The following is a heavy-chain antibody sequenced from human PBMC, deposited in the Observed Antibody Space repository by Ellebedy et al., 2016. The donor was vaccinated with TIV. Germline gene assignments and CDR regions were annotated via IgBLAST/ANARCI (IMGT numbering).Heavy chain of an antibody. J-gene: IGHJ4*02. Sequence: SETLSLXXTVSGGSISSYYWSWIRQPPGKGLEWIGYIYYSGSTYYNPSLKSRVTISVDTSKNQFSLKLSSVTAADTAVYYCAREKFGGYDSSGYSGGFDYWGQGTLVTVSS. CDR3: AREKFGGYDSSGYSGGFDY. V-gene: IGHV4-59*12. CDR2: IYYSGST. D-gene: IGHD3-22*01. CDR1: GGSISSYY.